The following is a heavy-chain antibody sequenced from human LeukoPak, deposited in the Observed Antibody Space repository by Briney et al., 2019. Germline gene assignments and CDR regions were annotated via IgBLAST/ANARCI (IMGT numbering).Heavy chain of an antibody. V-gene: IGHV3-48*04. D-gene: IGHD6-6*01. CDR1: GFTFDTYT. CDR2: LSRCSDSI. Sequence: AGGSLRLSCAASGFTFDTYTMKWVRQAPGKGLEWISYLSRCSDSIFYADSVKGRFTISRDNAKNSLYLQMNSLRAEDTALYHCASERYSSSSGGVYFDYWGQGTLVTVSS. CDR3: ASERYSSSSGGVYFDY. J-gene: IGHJ4*02.